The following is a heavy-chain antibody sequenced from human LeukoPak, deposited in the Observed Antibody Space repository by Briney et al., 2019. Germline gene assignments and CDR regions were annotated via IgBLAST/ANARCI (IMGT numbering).Heavy chain of an antibody. J-gene: IGHJ4*02. D-gene: IGHD2-21*01. V-gene: IGHV1-3*01. CDR1: GYTFTKYV. CDR3: ARDDCGDTCYPGGY. Sequence: ASVKVSCKASGYTFTKYVVHWVRQAPGQRPEWMGWINAGNGDTKYSQNFQDRVTIARDTSANTAYMELSSLTSEDTALYYCARDDCGDTCYPGGYWGQGTLVTVSS. CDR2: INAGNGDT.